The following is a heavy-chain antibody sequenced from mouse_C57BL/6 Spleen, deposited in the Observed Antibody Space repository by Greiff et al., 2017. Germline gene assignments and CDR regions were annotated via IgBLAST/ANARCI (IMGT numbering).Heavy chain of an antibody. CDR3: TVLPDYFDY. CDR2: IDPENGAT. CDR1: GFNIKDDY. D-gene: IGHD1-1*01. V-gene: IGHV14-4*01. J-gene: IGHJ2*01. Sequence: VQLQQSGAELVRPGASVKLSCTASGFNIKDDYMHWVKQRPEQGLEWIGWIDPENGATEYASKFQGKATITADTSSNTAYLQLSSLTSEDTAVYYCTVLPDYFDYWGQGTTLTVSS.